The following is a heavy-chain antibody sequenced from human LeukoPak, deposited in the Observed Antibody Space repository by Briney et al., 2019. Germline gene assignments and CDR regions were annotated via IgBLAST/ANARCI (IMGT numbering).Heavy chain of an antibody. J-gene: IGHJ3*01. CDR2: IQQSGGT. D-gene: IGHD1-26*01. Sequence: SETLSLTCAVSGGSLSGYYWSWIRQSPGKGLEWIGEIQQSGGTNYNPSVESRVTLSVDTSKDQFSLKLSSVTAAGTAVYYCARELWDHRGGFDVWGQGTTVTVSS. CDR3: ARELWDHRGGFDV. V-gene: IGHV4-34*01. CDR1: GGSLSGYY.